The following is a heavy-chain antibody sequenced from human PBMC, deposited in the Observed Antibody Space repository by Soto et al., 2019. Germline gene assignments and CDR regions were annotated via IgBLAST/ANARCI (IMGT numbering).Heavy chain of an antibody. CDR3: AKEADIVATITLFCDY. Sequence: GGSLRLSCAASGFTFSSYGMHWVRQAPGKGLEWVAVISYDGSNKYYADSVKGRFTISRDNSKNTLYLQMNSLRAEDTAVYYCAKEADIVATITLFCDYWDQGTLVTVSS. V-gene: IGHV3-30*18. CDR1: GFTFSSYG. CDR2: ISYDGSNK. J-gene: IGHJ4*02. D-gene: IGHD5-12*01.